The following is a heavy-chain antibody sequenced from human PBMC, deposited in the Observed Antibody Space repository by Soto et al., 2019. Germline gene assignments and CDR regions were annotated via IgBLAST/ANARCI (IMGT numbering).Heavy chain of an antibody. CDR1: GFTFSSYW. CDR3: ARGIRNYYGSDY. Sequence: EVQLVESGGGLAQPGGSLRLSCAASGFTFSSYWMHWVRQAPGKGLEWVSRINSDGSSTRYADIVKGRFTISRDNAKNTVYLQMNSLRAEDTALYYCARGIRNYYGSDYWGQGTLVTVSS. D-gene: IGHD3-10*01. J-gene: IGHJ4*02. V-gene: IGHV3-74*01. CDR2: INSDGSST.